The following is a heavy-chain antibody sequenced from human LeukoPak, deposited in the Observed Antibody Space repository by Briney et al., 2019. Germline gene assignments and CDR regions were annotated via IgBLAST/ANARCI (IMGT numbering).Heavy chain of an antibody. CDR2: INPSGGST. Sequence: ASVKVSCKASGYTLASYYMHWVRQAPGQGLEWLGIINPSGGSTSYAQKFQGRVTMTRDTSISTAYMELSRLRSDDTAVYYCSRENPYYMDVWGKGTTVTVSS. V-gene: IGHV1-46*01. CDR1: GYTLASYY. J-gene: IGHJ6*03. CDR3: SRENPYYMDV.